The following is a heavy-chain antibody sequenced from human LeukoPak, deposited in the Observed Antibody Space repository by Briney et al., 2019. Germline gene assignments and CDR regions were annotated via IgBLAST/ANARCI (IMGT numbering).Heavy chain of an antibody. CDR1: GYSFTSYW. J-gene: IGHJ4*02. V-gene: IGHV5-51*01. CDR2: IYPGASNT. CDR3: ARLYYYDSSGQNFDY. D-gene: IGHD3-22*01. Sequence: PGESLKISCKGSGYSFTSYWIGWVRQMPGKGLEWMGIIYPGASNTRYSPPFQGQVTISADKSISTAYLQWSSLKASDTAMYYCARLYYYDSSGQNFDYWGQGTLVTVSS.